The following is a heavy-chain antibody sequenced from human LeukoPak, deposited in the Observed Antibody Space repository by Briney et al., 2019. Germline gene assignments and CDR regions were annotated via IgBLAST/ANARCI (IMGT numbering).Heavy chain of an antibody. CDR2: ITGSGAHT. CDR3: GHPELP. D-gene: IGHD1-1*01. Sequence: GGSLRLSCAASGFTFSNYAMSWVRQAPGEGLEWVSAITGSGAHTYYVDSVKGRFTISRDNSKNMLYVQMTSLRAEDTAVYYCGHPELPWGQGTLVTVSS. CDR1: GFTFSNYA. J-gene: IGHJ4*02. V-gene: IGHV3-23*01.